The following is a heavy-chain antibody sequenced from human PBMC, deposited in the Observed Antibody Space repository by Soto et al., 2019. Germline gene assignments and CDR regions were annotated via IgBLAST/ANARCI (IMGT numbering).Heavy chain of an antibody. V-gene: IGHV2-26*01. CDR2: IFSNDEK. D-gene: IGHD2-2*02. CDR3: ARSFCSTPKCYIAYFDY. J-gene: IGHJ4*02. CDR1: GFSLSNDRMG. Sequence: QVTLKESGPVLVKPTETLTLTCTVSGFSLSNDRMGVSWIRQPPGKALEGLAHIFSNDEKSYSTSMRTRLSTSKDTSKSQVVLTMTNVDPVDTATYYCARSFCSTPKCYIAYFDYWGQGTLVTVSS.